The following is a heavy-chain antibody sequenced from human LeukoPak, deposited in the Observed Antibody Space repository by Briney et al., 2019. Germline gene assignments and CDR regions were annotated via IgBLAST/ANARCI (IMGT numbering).Heavy chain of an antibody. D-gene: IGHD3-10*01. CDR1: GYSFTSYW. J-gene: IGHJ6*02. V-gene: IGHV5-51*01. CDR2: IYPDDSDT. CDR3: ARHPSGIPDYYYGMDV. Sequence: RGESLKISCKGSGYSFTSYWIGWVRQMPGKGLEWMGIIYPDDSDTRYSPSFQGQVTISADKSISTAYLQWSSLKASDTAMYYCARHPSGIPDYYYGMDVWGQGTTVTVSS.